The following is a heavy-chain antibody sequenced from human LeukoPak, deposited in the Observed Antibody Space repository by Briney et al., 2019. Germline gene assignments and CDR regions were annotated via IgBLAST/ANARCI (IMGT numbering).Heavy chain of an antibody. Sequence: SETLSLTCTVSGGSMSGYFWSWVRQPPGKGLEWIGYIYYSGSTNYNPSLKSRVTISVDTSKNQFSLKLSSVTAADTAVYYCARSITSSWYGDFQHWGQGTLVTVSS. D-gene: IGHD6-13*01. CDR3: ARSITSSWYGDFQH. J-gene: IGHJ1*01. CDR1: GGSMSGYF. CDR2: IYYSGST. V-gene: IGHV4-59*01.